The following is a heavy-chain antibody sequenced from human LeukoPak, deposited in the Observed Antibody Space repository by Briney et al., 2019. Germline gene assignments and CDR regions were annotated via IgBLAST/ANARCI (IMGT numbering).Heavy chain of an antibody. CDR1: GFSVTSYG. V-gene: IGHV3-23*01. J-gene: IGHJ4*02. CDR3: AQGYSSGWFPY. D-gene: IGHD6-19*01. Sequence: GGSLRLSCAVSGFSVTSYGMSWVRQAPGKGLEWISAISLNGDTTYYADSVKGRFIISRDNSENKLYLQMNSLRTEDTAVYYFAQGYSSGWFPYWGQGSLVSVSS. CDR2: ISLNGDTT.